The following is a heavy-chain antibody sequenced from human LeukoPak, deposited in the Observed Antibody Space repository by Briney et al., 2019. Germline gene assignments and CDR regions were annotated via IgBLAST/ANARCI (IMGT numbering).Heavy chain of an antibody. Sequence: ASVKVSCKASGYTLTAYYVHWVRQAPGQGLEWMGWINPNSGATNYAQKFQGRVTMTRDTSINTAYMEVSRLSSDDTAVFYCAKDVTASVRGITVGPPYSMDVWGQGTTVIVSS. CDR3: AKDVTASVRGITVGPPYSMDV. J-gene: IGHJ6*02. CDR2: INPNSGAT. V-gene: IGHV1-2*02. D-gene: IGHD3-10*01. CDR1: GYTLTAYY.